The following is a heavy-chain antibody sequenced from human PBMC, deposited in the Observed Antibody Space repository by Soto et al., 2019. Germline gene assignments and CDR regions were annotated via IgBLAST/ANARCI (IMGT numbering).Heavy chain of an antibody. CDR1: GFTFSAYG. CDR3: ARGYLGGYCSGDTCPEIYYYYYYGMDV. V-gene: IGHV3-33*01. CDR2: IWYDGSNK. D-gene: IGHD2-15*01. Sequence: GGSLRLSCAASGFTFSAYGMHWVRQAPGKGLEWVAIIWYDGSNKYYADSVKGRFTISRDNSKNTLYLQMSSLRADDTAVYYCARGYLGGYCSGDTCPEIYYYYYYGMDVWGQGTTVTVSS. J-gene: IGHJ6*02.